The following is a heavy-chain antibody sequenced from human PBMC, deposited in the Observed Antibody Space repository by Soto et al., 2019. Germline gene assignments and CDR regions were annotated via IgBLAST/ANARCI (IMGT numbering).Heavy chain of an antibody. D-gene: IGHD4-17*01. CDR1: GGSISSGGYS. Sequence: PSETLSLTCAVSGGSISSGGYSWSWIRQPPGKGLEWIGYIYYSGSTYYNPSLKSRVTISVDTSKNQFSLKLSSVTAADTAVYYCARFTYGVPVDYWAREPWSPSPQ. V-gene: IGHV4-31*11. CDR2: IYYSGST. J-gene: IGHJ4*02. CDR3: ARFTYGVPVDY.